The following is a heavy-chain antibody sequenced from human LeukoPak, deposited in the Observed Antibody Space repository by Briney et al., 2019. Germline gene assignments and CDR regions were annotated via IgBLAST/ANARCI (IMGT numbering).Heavy chain of an antibody. CDR1: GFTFSSYS. V-gene: IGHV3-23*01. Sequence: GGSLRLSCAASGFTFSSYSMNWVRQAPGKGLEWISAISGSGVSPYYADSVKGRFTISRDNSKNSLYLQMNSLRAEDTAVYYCARPPQYSSSWYYFDFWGQGTLVTVSS. J-gene: IGHJ4*02. D-gene: IGHD6-13*01. CDR2: ISGSGVSP. CDR3: ARPPQYSSSWYYFDF.